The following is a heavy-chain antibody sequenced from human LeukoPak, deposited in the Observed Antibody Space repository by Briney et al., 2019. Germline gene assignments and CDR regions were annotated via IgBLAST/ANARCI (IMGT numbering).Heavy chain of an antibody. CDR3: ARGDIVVVPTAFLFDY. J-gene: IGHJ4*02. Sequence: PGGSLRLSCAASGFTFSSYSMNWVRQAPGKGLEWVSYISSSSSTIYYADSVKGRFTISRDNAKNSLYLQMNSLRAEDTAVYYCARGDIVVVPTAFLFDYWGQGTLVTVSS. CDR1: GFTFSSYS. D-gene: IGHD2-2*01. CDR2: ISSSSSTI. V-gene: IGHV3-48*01.